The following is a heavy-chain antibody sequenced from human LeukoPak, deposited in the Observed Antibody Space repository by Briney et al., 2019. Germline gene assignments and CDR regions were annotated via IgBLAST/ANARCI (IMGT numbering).Heavy chain of an antibody. D-gene: IGHD2-2*01. Sequence: GGSLRLSCAAPGFTFSGYYMNWVRQAPGKGLEWVSYISSTSSTIYYADSVKGRFTISRDNAKNSLYLQMNTLRAEDTAVYYCARDQGCSSTSCYLFDYWGQGTLVTVSS. CDR3: ARDQGCSSTSCYLFDY. V-gene: IGHV3-48*01. J-gene: IGHJ4*02. CDR1: GFTFSGYY. CDR2: ISSTSSTI.